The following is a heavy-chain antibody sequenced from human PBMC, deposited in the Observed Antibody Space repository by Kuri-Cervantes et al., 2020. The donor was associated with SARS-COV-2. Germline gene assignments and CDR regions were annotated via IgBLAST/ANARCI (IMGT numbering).Heavy chain of an antibody. V-gene: IGHV3-33*01. D-gene: IGHD1-1*01. CDR3: VRDGDHWNFDY. CDR2: IWYDGSNK. J-gene: IGHJ4*02. CDR1: GFTFSSYG. Sequence: GGSLRLSCKASGFTFSSYGMHWVRQAPGKGLEWVAVIWYDGSNKYYADSVKGRFTLSRDNAKNMLFLQMNSLRAEDTAVYYCVRDGDHWNFDYWGQGTLVTVSS.